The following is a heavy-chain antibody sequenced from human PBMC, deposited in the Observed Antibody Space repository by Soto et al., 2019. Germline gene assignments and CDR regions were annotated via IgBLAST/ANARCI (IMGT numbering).Heavy chain of an antibody. D-gene: IGHD1-7*01. CDR2: IIPIFGTA. J-gene: IGHJ4*02. CDR1: GGTVSSYA. Sequence: SVKVSCKSSGGTVSSYAISWARQAPGQGLEWMGGIIPIFGTANYAQKFQGRVTITADESTSTAYMELSSLRSEDTAVYYCARGLDTSNYAGSFDYWGQGTLVTVSS. CDR3: ARGLDTSNYAGSFDY. V-gene: IGHV1-69*13.